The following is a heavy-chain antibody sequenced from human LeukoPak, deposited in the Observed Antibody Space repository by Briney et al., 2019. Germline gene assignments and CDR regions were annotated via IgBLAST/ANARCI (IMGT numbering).Heavy chain of an antibody. D-gene: IGHD6-13*01. CDR1: GFTFSSYA. Sequence: GGSLRLSCAASGFTFSSYAMHWVRQAPGKGLEWVAVISYDGSNKYYADSVKGRFTISRDNSKNTLYLQMNSLRAEDTAVYYCARDDSSSWFSFGYWGQGTLVTVSP. V-gene: IGHV3-30*04. CDR2: ISYDGSNK. CDR3: ARDDSSSWFSFGY. J-gene: IGHJ4*02.